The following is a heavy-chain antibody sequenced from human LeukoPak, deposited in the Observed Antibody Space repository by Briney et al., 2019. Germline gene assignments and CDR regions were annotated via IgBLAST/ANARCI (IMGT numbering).Heavy chain of an antibody. D-gene: IGHD3-10*01. CDR2: IKQDGSEK. CDR1: GFTFSSYW. V-gene: IGHV3-7*01. J-gene: IGHJ4*02. CDR3: ARSGSGSYSISFDN. Sequence: GGSLRLSCAASGFTFSSYWMSWVRQAPGKGLEWVANIKQDGSEKYYVDSVKGRFTISRDNAKNSLYLQMNSLRAEDTAVYYCARSGSGSYSISFDNWGQGTLVTVSS.